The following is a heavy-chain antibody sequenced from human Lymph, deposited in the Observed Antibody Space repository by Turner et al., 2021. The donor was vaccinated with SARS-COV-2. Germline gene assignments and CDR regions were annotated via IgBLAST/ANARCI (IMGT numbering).Heavy chain of an antibody. CDR2: INSDGSRT. V-gene: IGHV3-74*01. Sequence: DVHLVASGGGLVHPVLFLILCCAASGFTFNIYWMHLVHQAPVKGMVWVSRINSDGSRTSYAEAVKGRFTISRDNAKNTLYLQMKSLRAEETAVYYCAREDPSMITFGGVGGGMDVWGQGTTVTVSS. CDR3: AREDPSMITFGGVGGGMDV. D-gene: IGHD3-16*01. J-gene: IGHJ6*02. CDR1: GFTFNIYW.